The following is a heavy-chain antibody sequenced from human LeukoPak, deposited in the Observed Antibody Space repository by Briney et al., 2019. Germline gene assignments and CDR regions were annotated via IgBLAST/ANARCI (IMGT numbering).Heavy chain of an antibody. CDR1: GGTFSSYA. CDR2: IIPIFGTA. D-gene: IGHD3-16*01. CDR3: TTRSCGAGACSSSFYYYYGLHF. J-gene: IGHJ6*02. Sequence: SVKVSCKASGGTFSSYAISWVRQAPGQGLEWMGGIIPIFGTADYAQKFQGRVTITADEATSTTYMELSSLKSEDTAIYYCTTRSCGAGACSSSFYYYYGLHFWGQGTTVSVSS. V-gene: IGHV1-69*13.